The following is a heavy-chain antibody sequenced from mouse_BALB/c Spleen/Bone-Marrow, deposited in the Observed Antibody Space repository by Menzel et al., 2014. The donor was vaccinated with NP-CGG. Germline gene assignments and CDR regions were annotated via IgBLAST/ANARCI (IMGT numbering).Heavy chain of an antibody. CDR3: TRCYYGYDGVSWFAY. D-gene: IGHD2-2*01. CDR2: IYPGSAST. J-gene: IGHJ3*01. CDR1: GYTFTSYW. V-gene: IGHV1S22*01. Sequence: LKQSGSELVRPGASVKLSCKASGYTFTSYWMHWVKQRHGQGLEWIGNIYPGSASTNYDEKFKSKGTLTVDTSSSTAYMHLSSLTSEDSAVYYCTRCYYGYDGVSWFAYWGQGTLVTVSA.